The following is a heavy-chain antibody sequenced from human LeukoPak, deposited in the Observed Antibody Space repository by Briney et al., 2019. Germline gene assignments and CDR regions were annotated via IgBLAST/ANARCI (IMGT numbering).Heavy chain of an antibody. J-gene: IGHJ4*02. V-gene: IGHV3-23*01. D-gene: IGHD1-1*01. CDR2: ISGSGGTT. CDR3: AKDIPLSGIAGYYFDY. Sequence: PGGSLRLSCAASGFIFSTYAMTWVRQAPGKGLEWVSAISGSGGTTYYADSVKGRFTISRDNSKNTLYLQMNSLRAEDTAVYYCAKDIPLSGIAGYYFDYWGQGTLVTVSS. CDR1: GFIFSTYA.